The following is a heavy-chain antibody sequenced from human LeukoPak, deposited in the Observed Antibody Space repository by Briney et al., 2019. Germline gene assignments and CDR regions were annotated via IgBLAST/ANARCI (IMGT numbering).Heavy chain of an antibody. V-gene: IGHV1-2*06. J-gene: IGHJ5*02. CDR1: GYTFTGYY. CDR2: INPNSGGT. CDR3: ASLFSSTSRNWFDP. D-gene: IGHD2-2*01. Sequence: ASVKVSCKASGYTFTGYYMHGVRQATGQGLEWMGRINPNSGGTNYAQKFQGRVAMTRDTSISTAYMELSRLRSDDTAVYYCASLFSSTSRNWFDPWGQGTLVTVSS.